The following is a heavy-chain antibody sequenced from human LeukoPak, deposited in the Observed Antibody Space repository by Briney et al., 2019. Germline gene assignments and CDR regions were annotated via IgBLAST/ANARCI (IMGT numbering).Heavy chain of an antibody. CDR2: IKSKTDGGTT. V-gene: IGHV3-15*01. CDR3: TTAPRIAVAGPDY. D-gene: IGHD6-19*01. CDR1: GFTFSNAW. Sequence: GGSLRLSCAASGFTFSNAWMSWVRQAPGKGLEWVGRIKSKTDGGTTDYAAPVKGRFTISRDDSKNTLYLQMNSLKTEDTAVYYCTTAPRIAVAGPDYWGQGTLVTVSS. J-gene: IGHJ4*02.